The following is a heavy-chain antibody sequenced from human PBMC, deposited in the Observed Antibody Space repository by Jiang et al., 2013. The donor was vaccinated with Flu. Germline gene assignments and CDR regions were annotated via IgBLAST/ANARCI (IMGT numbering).Heavy chain of an antibody. J-gene: IGHJ6*02. Sequence: SGAEVKKPGESLRISCKGSGYSFTSYWIDWVRQMPGKGLEWMGRIDPSDSYTNYSPSFQGHVTISADKSISTAYLQWSSLKASDTAMYYCASQRAAAVNYYNMDVWGQGTTVTVSS. V-gene: IGHV5-10-1*01. CDR2: IDPSDSYT. CDR1: GYSFTSYW. D-gene: IGHD6-13*01. CDR3: ASQRAAAVNYYNMDV.